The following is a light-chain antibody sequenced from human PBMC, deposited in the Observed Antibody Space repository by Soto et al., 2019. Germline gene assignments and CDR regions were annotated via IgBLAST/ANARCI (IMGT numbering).Light chain of an antibody. V-gene: IGKV3-15*01. J-gene: IGKJ3*01. CDR1: QSVSSN. CDR3: QRYNSWPPGRT. CDR2: GAS. Sequence: EIVMTQSPATLSVSPGERATLSCRASQSVSSNLAWYQQKTGQAPRLLIYGASTRATGIPARFSGSGSGTEFTLTISSLQSEDFAVYYCQRYNSWPPGRTFGPGTKVDIK.